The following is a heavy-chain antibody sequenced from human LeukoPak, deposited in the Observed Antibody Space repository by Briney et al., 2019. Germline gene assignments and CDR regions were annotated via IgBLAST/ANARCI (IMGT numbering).Heavy chain of an antibody. J-gene: IGHJ6*03. CDR3: ARDAGVAAAGINYYYMDV. V-gene: IGHV3-11*01. CDR2: ISSSGSTI. D-gene: IGHD6-13*01. Sequence: PGGSLRLSCAASGFTFSGYYMSWIRQAPGKGLEWVSYISSSGSTIYYADSVKGRFTISRDNAKNSLYLQMNSLRAEDTAVYYCARDAGVAAAGINYYYMDVWGKGTTVTVSS. CDR1: GFTFSGYY.